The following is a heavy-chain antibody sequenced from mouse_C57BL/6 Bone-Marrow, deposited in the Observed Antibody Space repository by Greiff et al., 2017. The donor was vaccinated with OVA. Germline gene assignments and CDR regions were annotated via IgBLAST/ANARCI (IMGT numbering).Heavy chain of an antibody. CDR2: INPNNGGT. Sequence: EVQLQQSGPELVKPGASVKISCKASGYTFTDYYMNWVKQSHGKSLEWIGDINPNNGGTSYNQKFKGKSTLTVDKSSSTAYMELRSLTSEDSAVYYCARRTLYDYEDYWGQGTTLTVSS. CDR3: ARRTLYDYEDY. V-gene: IGHV1-26*01. J-gene: IGHJ2*01. D-gene: IGHD2-4*01. CDR1: GYTFTDYY.